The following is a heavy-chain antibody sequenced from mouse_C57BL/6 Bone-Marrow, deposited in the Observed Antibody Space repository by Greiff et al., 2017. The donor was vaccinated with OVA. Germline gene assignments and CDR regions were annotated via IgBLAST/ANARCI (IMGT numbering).Heavy chain of an antibody. J-gene: IGHJ1*03. CDR1: GYTFTSYW. Sequence: VQLKQPGAELVRPGSSVKLSCKASGYTFTSYWMDWVKQRPGQGLEWIGNIYPSDSETHYNQKFKDEATLTVDKSSSTAYMQLSSLTSEDSAVYYCAREEYGYWYFDVWGTGTTVTVSS. D-gene: IGHD2-10*02. V-gene: IGHV1-61*01. CDR3: AREEYGYWYFDV. CDR2: IYPSDSET.